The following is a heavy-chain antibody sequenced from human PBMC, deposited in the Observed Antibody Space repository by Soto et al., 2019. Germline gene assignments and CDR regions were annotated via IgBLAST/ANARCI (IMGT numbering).Heavy chain of an antibody. Sequence: PGGSLRLSCAASGFTFSSYGMHWVRQAPGKGLEWVAVISYDGSNKYYADSVKGRFTISRDNSKNTLYLQMNSLRAEDTAVYYCAKGRDAYFDYWGQGTLVTVSS. CDR3: AKGRDAYFDY. CDR1: GFTFSSYG. V-gene: IGHV3-30*18. J-gene: IGHJ4*02. CDR2: ISYDGSNK.